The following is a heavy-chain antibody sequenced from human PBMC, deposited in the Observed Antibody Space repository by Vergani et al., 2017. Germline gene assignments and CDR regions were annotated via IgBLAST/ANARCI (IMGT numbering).Heavy chain of an antibody. V-gene: IGHV4-4*03. D-gene: IGHD6-13*01. J-gene: IGHJ6*02. CDR2: IFHSGRT. CDR3: ARGGAAAGSSVRYYYYYGMDV. CDR1: GGSVSSANW. Sequence: QVQLQESGPGLVKPPGTLSLTCAVSGGSVSSANWWIWVRQPPGKGLEWIGEIFHSGRTNYNPSLKSRLTISVYKSKNQFSLKLSSVTAADTAVYYCARGGAAAGSSVRYYYYYGMDVWGQGTTVTVSS.